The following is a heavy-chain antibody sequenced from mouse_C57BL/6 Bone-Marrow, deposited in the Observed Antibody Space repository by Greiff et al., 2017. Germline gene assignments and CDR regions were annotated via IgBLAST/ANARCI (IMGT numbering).Heavy chain of an antibody. CDR1: GFTFSSYA. V-gene: IGHV5-4*01. J-gene: IGHJ2*01. CDR3: GRDGEDGYYCYFDY. CDR2: ISDGGSYT. D-gene: IGHD2-3*01. Sequence: EVKLMESGGGLVKPGGSLKLSCAASGFTFSSYAMSWVRQTPDKRLEWVATISDGGSYTYYPDTVKGRFTISRDNAKNTLYLQMSHRKSEDTAMDDCGRDGEDGYYCYFDYWGQGTTLTVSS.